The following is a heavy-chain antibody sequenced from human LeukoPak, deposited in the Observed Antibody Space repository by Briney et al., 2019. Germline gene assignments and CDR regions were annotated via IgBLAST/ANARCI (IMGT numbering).Heavy chain of an antibody. D-gene: IGHD3-3*01. CDR1: GFTFSNYA. CDR3: AKESGRSYDFWSGYDMDV. V-gene: IGHV3-23*01. J-gene: IGHJ6*03. Sequence: PGGSLRLSCAASGFTFSNYAMSWVRQTPGKGLEWVSTISNSDAKTYYADSVKGRFTISRDNSKNTLYLQMNSLRAEDTAVYYCAKESGRSYDFWSGYDMDVWGKGTTVTVSS. CDR2: ISNSDAKT.